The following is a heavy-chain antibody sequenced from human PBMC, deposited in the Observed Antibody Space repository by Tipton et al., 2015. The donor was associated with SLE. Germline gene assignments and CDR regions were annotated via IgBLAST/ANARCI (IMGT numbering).Heavy chain of an antibody. CDR2: VYHTGST. Sequence: TLSLTCTVSGGSISRIGYYWSWIRQHPGKGLEWIGYVYHTGSTYYNPSLKSRVTISVDTSKNQFSLKLRSVTAADTAVYYCAREYSGYDYRTFDYWGQGTLVTVSS. CDR3: AREYSGYDYRTFDY. V-gene: IGHV4-31*03. CDR1: GGSISRIGYY. D-gene: IGHD5-12*01. J-gene: IGHJ4*02.